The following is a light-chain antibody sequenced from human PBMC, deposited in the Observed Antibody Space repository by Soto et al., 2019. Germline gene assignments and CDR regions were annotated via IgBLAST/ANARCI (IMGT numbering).Light chain of an antibody. CDR3: ASSTSDSLYV. CDR1: SSDVGGNKY. CDR2: KVT. Sequence: QSVLTQPASVSGSPGQSITISCTGTSSDVGGNKYVSWYQQYPGKVPKLLINKVTNRPSGVSYRFSGSKSGNTASLTISALLAEDEADYFCASSTSDSLYVFELGPRSPS. J-gene: IGLJ1*01. V-gene: IGLV2-14*01.